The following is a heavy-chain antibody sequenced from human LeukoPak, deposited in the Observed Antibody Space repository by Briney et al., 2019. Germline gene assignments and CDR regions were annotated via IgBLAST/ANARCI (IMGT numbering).Heavy chain of an antibody. D-gene: IGHD3-22*01. V-gene: IGHV3-74*01. J-gene: IGHJ4*02. CDR3: AKDYYSGSRDLDY. Sequence: GGSLRLSCAASGFTFSSYWMHWVRQAPGKGLMWVSLITTDGSSTTYADSVKGRFTISRDNAKNTLYLQMNSLRAEDTAVYYCAKDYYSGSRDLDYWGQGTLVTVSS. CDR2: ITTDGSST. CDR1: GFTFSSYW.